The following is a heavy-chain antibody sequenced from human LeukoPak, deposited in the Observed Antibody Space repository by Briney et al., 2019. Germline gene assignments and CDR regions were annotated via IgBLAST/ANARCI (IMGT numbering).Heavy chain of an antibody. Sequence: SETLSLTCTVSGGCISSSSYYWGWIRQPPGKGLEWIGSIYYSGSTYYNPSLKSQVTISVDTSKNQLSLKLSSVTAADTALYYCARETSYNGTYYGWFDPWGQGTLVTVSS. CDR1: GGCISSSSYY. J-gene: IGHJ5*02. V-gene: IGHV4-39*07. D-gene: IGHD1-26*01. CDR2: IYYSGST. CDR3: ARETSYNGTYYGWFDP.